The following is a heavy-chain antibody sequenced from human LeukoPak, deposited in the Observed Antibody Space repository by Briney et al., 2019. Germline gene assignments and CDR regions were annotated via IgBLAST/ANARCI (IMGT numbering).Heavy chain of an antibody. V-gene: IGHV1-24*01. J-gene: IGHJ4*02. Sequence: VASVKVSCKVSGYTLTELSMHWVRQAPGKGLEWMGGFDPEDGETIYAQKFQGRVTMTEDTSTDTAYMELSSLRSEDTAVYYCASNVEAAQQFDYWGQGTLVTVSS. D-gene: IGHD6-13*01. CDR3: ASNVEAAQQFDY. CDR1: GYTLTELS. CDR2: FDPEDGET.